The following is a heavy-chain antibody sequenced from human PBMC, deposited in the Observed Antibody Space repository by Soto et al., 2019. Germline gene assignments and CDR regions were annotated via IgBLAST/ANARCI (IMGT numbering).Heavy chain of an antibody. J-gene: IGHJ5*02. CDR1: GFTFSTYA. Sequence: GESLKISCAASGFTFSTYAMSWVRQAPGKGLEWVSAISGSGDSTYYVDSVKGRFTISRDNSKNTLFLQMNSLRAEDTAVYYCARHPERIAQIGWFDPWGQGTLVTVSS. CDR3: ARHPERIAQIGWFDP. CDR2: ISGSGDST. D-gene: IGHD6-13*01. V-gene: IGHV3-23*01.